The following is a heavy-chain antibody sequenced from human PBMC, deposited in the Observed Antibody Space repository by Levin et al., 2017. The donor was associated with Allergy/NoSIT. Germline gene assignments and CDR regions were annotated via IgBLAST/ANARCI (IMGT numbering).Heavy chain of an antibody. Sequence: GGSLRLSCTASGFTFSGSAMHWVRQASGKGLEWVGRIRNKANSYATAYAASVKGRFTISRDDSKNTAYLQMNSLKTEDTAVYYCTRPGGGFYYDFWSGSSAFDYWGQGVLVTVSS. V-gene: IGHV3-73*01. CDR1: GFTFSGSA. J-gene: IGHJ4*02. D-gene: IGHD3-3*01. CDR2: IRNKANSYAT. CDR3: TRPGGGFYYDFWSGSSAFDY.